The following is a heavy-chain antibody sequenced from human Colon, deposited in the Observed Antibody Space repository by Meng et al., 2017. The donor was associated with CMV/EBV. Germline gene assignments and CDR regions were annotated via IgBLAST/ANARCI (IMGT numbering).Heavy chain of an antibody. CDR2: ISSSSTI. Sequence: GESLKISCAASGFTFSDYYMNWVRQAPGKGLEWVSSISSSSTIYYADSVKGRFTISRDNAKNSLYLQMNSLRAEDTAVYYCARVEDFRSGHYGMDVWGQGTAVTVSS. CDR1: GFTFSDYY. J-gene: IGHJ6*02. V-gene: IGHV3-69-1*01. D-gene: IGHD3-3*01. CDR3: ARVEDFRSGHYGMDV.